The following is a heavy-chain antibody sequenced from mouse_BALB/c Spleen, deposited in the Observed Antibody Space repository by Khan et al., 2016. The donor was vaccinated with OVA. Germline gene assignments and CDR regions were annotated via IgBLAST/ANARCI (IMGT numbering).Heavy chain of an antibody. Sequence: VQLKESGPGLVKPSQSLSLTCTVTGYSITSDYAWNWIRQFPGNKLEWMGYISYSGSTSYNPSLKSRISITRDTSKNQFFLQLNSVTTEDTATYYCAREGHYYGSSYGFAYWGQGTLVTVSA. CDR1: GYSITSDYA. J-gene: IGHJ3*01. CDR2: ISYSGST. CDR3: AREGHYYGSSYGFAY. D-gene: IGHD1-1*01. V-gene: IGHV3-2*02.